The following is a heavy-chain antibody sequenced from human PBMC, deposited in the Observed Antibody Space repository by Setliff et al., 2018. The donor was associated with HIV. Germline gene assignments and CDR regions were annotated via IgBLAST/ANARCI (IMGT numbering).Heavy chain of an antibody. D-gene: IGHD4-4*01. V-gene: IGHV3-48*03. CDR3: ARDDSNYRQHGMDV. J-gene: IGHJ6*02. Sequence: PGGSLRLSCAASGFTFSDYDFHWVRQAAGKGLEWVSAIGTGGGSTIYYADSVKGRFTISRDNAKNSLYLQMNSLRAEDTAVYYCARDDSNYRQHGMDVWGQGTTVTVSS. CDR1: GFTFSDYD. CDR2: IGTGGGSTI.